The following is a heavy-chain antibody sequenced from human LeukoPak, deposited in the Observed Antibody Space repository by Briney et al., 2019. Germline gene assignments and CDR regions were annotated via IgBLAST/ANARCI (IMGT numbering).Heavy chain of an antibody. Sequence: SETLSLTCTVSGGSITSYSWSWIRQPAGKGLEWIGRIYTSGSTNYNPSLKSRVTISVDTSKNQFSLKLSSVTAADTAVYYCARVRGDYGEDSYYYYMDVWGKGTTVTISS. CDR2: IYTSGST. CDR3: ARVRGDYGEDSYYYYMDV. D-gene: IGHD4-17*01. CDR1: GGSITSYS. V-gene: IGHV4-4*07. J-gene: IGHJ6*03.